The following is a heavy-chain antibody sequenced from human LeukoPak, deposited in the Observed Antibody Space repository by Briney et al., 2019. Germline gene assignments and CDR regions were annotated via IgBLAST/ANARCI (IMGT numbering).Heavy chain of an antibody. CDR1: GGSISSGDYY. CDR2: IYYSGST. V-gene: IGHV4-30-4*01. J-gene: IGHJ4*02. Sequence: PSETLSLTCTVSGGSISSGDYYWNWIRQPPGTGLEWIGYIYYSGSTYYNPSLKSRVTISVDTSKNQFSLKLSSVTAADTAVYYCARADGYNLYYFDYWGQGTLVTVSS. CDR3: ARADGYNLYYFDY. D-gene: IGHD5-12*01.